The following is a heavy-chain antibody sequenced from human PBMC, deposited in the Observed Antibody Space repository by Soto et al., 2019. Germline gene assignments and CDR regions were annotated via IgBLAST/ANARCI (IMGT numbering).Heavy chain of an antibody. CDR1: VGSVSSGSYY. V-gene: IGHV4-61*01. CDR2: IYYSGST. Sequence: PSETLSLTCTVSVGSVSSGSYYWSWIRQPPGKGLEWIGYIYYSGSTNYNPSLKSRVTISVDTSKNQFSLKLSSVTAADTAVYYCAGVYPLYGDYAIDYWGQGTLVTVSS. CDR3: AGVYPLYGDYAIDY. D-gene: IGHD4-17*01. J-gene: IGHJ4*02.